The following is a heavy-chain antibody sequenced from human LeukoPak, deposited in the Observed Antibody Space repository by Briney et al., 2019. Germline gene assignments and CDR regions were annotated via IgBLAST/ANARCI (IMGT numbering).Heavy chain of an antibody. CDR1: GGTFSSYA. Sequence: AAVKVSCKASGGTFSSYAISWVRQAPGQGLVWMGGIIPIFGAANYAQKFQGRVTITTDESTSTAYMELSSLRSEDTAVYYCARDAYYYDSSGYSMGYWGQGTLVTVSS. D-gene: IGHD3-22*01. J-gene: IGHJ4*02. CDR3: ARDAYYYDSSGYSMGY. CDR2: IIPIFGAA. V-gene: IGHV1-69*05.